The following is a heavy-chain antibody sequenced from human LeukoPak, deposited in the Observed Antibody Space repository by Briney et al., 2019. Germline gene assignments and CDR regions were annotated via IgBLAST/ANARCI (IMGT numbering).Heavy chain of an antibody. Sequence: PSETLSLTCAVYGGSFSGYYWSWIRQPPGKGLEWIGEIDHSGSTNYNPSLKSRVTISVDTSKNQFSLKLSSVTAADTAVYYCAGGRGYYDSSGYYYWGQGTLVTVSS. CDR1: GGSFSGYY. D-gene: IGHD3-22*01. CDR2: IDHSGST. V-gene: IGHV4-34*01. CDR3: AGGRGYYDSSGYYY. J-gene: IGHJ4*02.